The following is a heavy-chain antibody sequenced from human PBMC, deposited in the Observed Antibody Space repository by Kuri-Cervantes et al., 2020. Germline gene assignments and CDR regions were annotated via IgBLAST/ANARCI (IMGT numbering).Heavy chain of an antibody. CDR1: GGPVSSGSYY. D-gene: IGHD1-7*01. J-gene: IGHJ3*02. Sequence: GSLRLSCTVSGGPVSSGSYYWSWIRQPPGKGLEWIGYIYYSGSTNYNPSLKSRVTISVDTSKNQFSLKLSSVTAADTAVYYCARGELNSRRAFDIWGQGTMVTVSS. CDR2: IYYSGST. V-gene: IGHV4-61*01. CDR3: ARGELNSRRAFDI.